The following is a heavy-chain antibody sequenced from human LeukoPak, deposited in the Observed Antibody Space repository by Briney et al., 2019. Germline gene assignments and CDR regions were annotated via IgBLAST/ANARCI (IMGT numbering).Heavy chain of an antibody. J-gene: IGHJ6*03. CDR2: ISGSGGST. V-gene: IGHV3-23*01. Sequence: SGGSLRLSCAASGFTFSSYAMSWVRQAPGKGLEWVSAISGSGGSTYYADSVKGRFTISRDNSKNTLYLQMNSLRAEGTAVYYCARKWIWAEYSSGRTYYYYYMDVWGKGTTVTISS. CDR1: GFTFSSYA. D-gene: IGHD6-19*01. CDR3: ARKWIWAEYSSGRTYYYYYMDV.